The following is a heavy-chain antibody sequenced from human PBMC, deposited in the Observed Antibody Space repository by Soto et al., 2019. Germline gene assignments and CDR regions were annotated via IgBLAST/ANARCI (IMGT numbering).Heavy chain of an antibody. CDR1: GGSISSSNW. D-gene: IGHD3-10*01. CDR3: ARGRPSFYGSGSLGHDAFDI. J-gene: IGHJ3*02. Sequence: QVQLQESGPGLVKPSGTLSLTCAVSGGSISSSNWCSWVGQPPGKGLEWTGGIYHSGSTNYNPSLKKRVTISVDNSEDQFTLELSAVTAADTAVYYGARGRPSFYGSGSLGHDAFDIWGQGTMVTVSS. V-gene: IGHV4-4*02. CDR2: IYHSGST.